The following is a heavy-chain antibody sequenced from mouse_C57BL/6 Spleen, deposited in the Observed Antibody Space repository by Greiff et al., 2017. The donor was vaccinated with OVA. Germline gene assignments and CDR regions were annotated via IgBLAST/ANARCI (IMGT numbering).Heavy chain of an antibody. Sequence: EVQLQQSGAELVRPGASVKLSCTASGFNIKDDYMHGVKQRPEQGLEWIGWIDPEHGANEYALKFQGKDTIAADTASNTAYQQLSSITSEDTAVYFCTDVYYLFDYWGQGTTLAVSS. CDR3: TDVYYLFDY. J-gene: IGHJ2*01. V-gene: IGHV14-4*01. CDR1: GFNIKDDY. CDR2: IDPEHGAN. D-gene: IGHD2-3*01.